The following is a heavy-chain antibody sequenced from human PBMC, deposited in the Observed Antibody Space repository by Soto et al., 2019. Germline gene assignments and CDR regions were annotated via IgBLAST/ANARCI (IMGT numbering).Heavy chain of an antibody. CDR2: INAGNGNT. CDR3: ASGGVLRFLEWSLSFDY. D-gene: IGHD3-3*01. CDR1: GYTFTSYA. V-gene: IGHV1-3*01. J-gene: IGHJ4*02. Sequence: GASVKVSCKASGYTFTSYAMHWVRQAPGQRLEWMGWINAGNGNTKYSQKFQGRVTITRDTSASTAYMELSSLRSEDTAVYYCASGGVLRFLEWSLSFDYWGQGTLVTVS.